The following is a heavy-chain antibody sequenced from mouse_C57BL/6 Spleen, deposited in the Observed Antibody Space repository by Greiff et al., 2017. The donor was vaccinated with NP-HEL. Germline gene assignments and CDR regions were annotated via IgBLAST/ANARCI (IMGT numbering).Heavy chain of an antibody. V-gene: IGHV1-63*01. CDR2: IYPGGGYT. CDR3: ARKDYYGLDY. D-gene: IGHD1-2*01. Sequence: VQLQQSGAELVRPGTSVKMSCKASGYTFTNYWIGWAKQRPGHGLEWIGDIYPGGGYTNYNEKFKGQATLTADKSSSTSYMQFSSLTSEDSAIYYCARKDYYGLDYWGQGTTLTVSS. J-gene: IGHJ2*01. CDR1: GYTFTNYW.